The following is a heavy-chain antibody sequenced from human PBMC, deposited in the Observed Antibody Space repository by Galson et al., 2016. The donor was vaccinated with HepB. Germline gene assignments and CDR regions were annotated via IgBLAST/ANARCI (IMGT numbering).Heavy chain of an antibody. V-gene: IGHV3-30*03. CDR1: GFTFRSYG. CDR2: VSYDGSNT. D-gene: IGHD1-1*01. J-gene: IGHJ4*02. CDR3: ASELHRGTGTPIGFDF. Sequence: SLRLSCAASGFTFRSYGMHWVRQAPGKGLEWVAAVSYDGSNTHYGDSVKGRFTISRDNSKNTLYLQMDSLRVEDTALYYCASELHRGTGTPIGFDFWGQGALVTVSS.